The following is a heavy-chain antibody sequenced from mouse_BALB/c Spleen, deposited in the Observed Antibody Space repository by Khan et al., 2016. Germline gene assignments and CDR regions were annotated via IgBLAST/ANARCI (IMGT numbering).Heavy chain of an antibody. J-gene: IGHJ2*01. CDR2: IDPSDSYT. V-gene: IGHV1-69*02. CDR1: GYTFTSYW. D-gene: IGHD1-1*01. CDR3: SANTTGDY. Sequence: QVQLQQPGAELVKPGASVKLSCKASGYTFTSYWMHWVKQRPGQGLEWIGEIDPSDSYTNYNQKFKGKATLTVDKSSSTAYMQLSSLTSEDSAVFYRSANTTGDYRGQGTTLTVAP.